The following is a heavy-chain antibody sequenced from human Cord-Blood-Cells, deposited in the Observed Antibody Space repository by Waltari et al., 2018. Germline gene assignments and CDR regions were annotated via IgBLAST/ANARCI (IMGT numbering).Heavy chain of an antibody. V-gene: IGHV4-39*01. CDR3: ARRDIVGATDY. CDR2: IYYSGST. Sequence: QLQLQESGPGLVKPSETLSLTCTVSGGSISSSSYYWGWIRQPPGKGLEWIGSIYYSGSTYDTPSLKSRVTISVDTSKNQFSLKLSSVTAADTAVYYCARRDIVGATDYWGQGTLVTVSS. CDR1: GGSISSSSYY. J-gene: IGHJ4*02. D-gene: IGHD1-26*01.